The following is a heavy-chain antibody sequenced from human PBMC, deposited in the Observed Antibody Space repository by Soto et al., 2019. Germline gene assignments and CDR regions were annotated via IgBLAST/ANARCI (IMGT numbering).Heavy chain of an antibody. Sequence: SVKVSCKASGGSFSSYAISWVRQAPGQGLEWMGGIIPIFGTANYAQKFQGRVTITADESTSTAYMELSSLRSEDTAVYYCARVVIAGAGTGPDGVFDIWGQGTMVPVS. V-gene: IGHV1-69*13. D-gene: IGHD6-19*01. J-gene: IGHJ3*02. CDR2: IIPIFGTA. CDR3: ARVVIAGAGTGPDGVFDI. CDR1: GGSFSSYA.